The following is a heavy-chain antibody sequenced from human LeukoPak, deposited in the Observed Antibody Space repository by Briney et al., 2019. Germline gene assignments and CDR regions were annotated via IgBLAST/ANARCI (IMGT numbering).Heavy chain of an antibody. V-gene: IGHV4-59*01. CDR3: ARGRGWFDP. Sequence: TTSETLSLTCTVSGGSISSYYWSWIRQPPGKGLEWIGYIYYSGSTNYNPSLKSRVTISVDTSKNQFSLKLSSVTAADTAVYYCARGRGWFDPWGQGTLATVSS. CDR1: GGSISSYY. CDR2: IYYSGST. J-gene: IGHJ5*02.